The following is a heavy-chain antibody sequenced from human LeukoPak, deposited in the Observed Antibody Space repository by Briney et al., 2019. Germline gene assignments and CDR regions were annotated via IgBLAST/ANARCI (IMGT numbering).Heavy chain of an antibody. D-gene: IGHD5-18*01. CDR2: ISYDGSNK. J-gene: IGHJ6*02. V-gene: IGHV3-30-3*01. CDR1: GFTFSSYA. CDR3: ARGKMERIQLWPTYDYYYYGMDV. Sequence: GGSLRLSCAASGFTFSSYAMHWVRQAPGKGLEWVAVISYDGSNKYYADSVKGRFTISRDNSKNTLYLQMNSLRAEDTAVYYCARGKMERIQLWPTYDYYYYGMDVWGQGTTVTVPS.